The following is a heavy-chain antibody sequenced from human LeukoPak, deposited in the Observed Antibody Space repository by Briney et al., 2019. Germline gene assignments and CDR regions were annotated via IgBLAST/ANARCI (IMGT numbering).Heavy chain of an antibody. CDR3: ARDLWGIPLDY. CDR2: INPNSGGI. J-gene: IGHJ4*02. Sequence: ASLKVSCTASGYTFTGYYMRWTRQAPGQGLEWLGRINPNSGGINYAQTFQGRVTMSRDNPINPADMELNSLRADDTAVYYCARDLWGIPLDYGGQGTLVTVSS. D-gene: IGHD2-21*01. CDR1: GYTFTGYY. V-gene: IGHV1-2*06.